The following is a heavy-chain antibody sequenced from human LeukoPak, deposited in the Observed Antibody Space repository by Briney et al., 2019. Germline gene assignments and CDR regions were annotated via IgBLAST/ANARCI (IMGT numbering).Heavy chain of an antibody. V-gene: IGHV4-34*01. CDR3: AKVYSSSSRDAFDV. Sequence: SETLSLTCTVSGGSISSYYWSWIRQPAGKGLEWIGEINHSESTNYKSSLKSRVTMSVDTSKNQFALNLHSVTAADTAIYYCAKVYSSSSRDAFDVWGPGTMVIVSS. D-gene: IGHD6-6*01. J-gene: IGHJ3*01. CDR1: GGSISSYY. CDR2: INHSEST.